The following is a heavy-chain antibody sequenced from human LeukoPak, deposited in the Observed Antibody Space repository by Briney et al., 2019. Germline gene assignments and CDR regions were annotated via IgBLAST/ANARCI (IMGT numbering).Heavy chain of an antibody. CDR2: IYYSGST. CDR1: DGSISSYY. Sequence: PSETLSLTCTVSDGSISSYYWSWIRQPPGKGLEWIGYIYYSGSTSRNPSLKSRVTISLDTSKNQFSLKLTSVTAADTAVYYCARGRDAFDIWGQGTMVTVSS. J-gene: IGHJ3*02. CDR3: ARGRDAFDI. V-gene: IGHV4-59*01.